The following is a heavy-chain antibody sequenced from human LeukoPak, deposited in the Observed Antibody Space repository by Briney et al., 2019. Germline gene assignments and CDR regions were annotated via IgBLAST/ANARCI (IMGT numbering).Heavy chain of an antibody. Sequence: PSETLSLTCAVSGGSISSSNWWSWVRQPPGKGLEWIGEIYHSGSTNYNPSLKSRVTISVDKSKNQFSLKLSSVTAADTAVYYCARVIVVVGATEWFDPWGQGTLVTVSS. V-gene: IGHV4-4*02. J-gene: IGHJ5*02. CDR2: IYHSGST. CDR1: GGSISSSNW. D-gene: IGHD1-26*01. CDR3: ARVIVVVGATEWFDP.